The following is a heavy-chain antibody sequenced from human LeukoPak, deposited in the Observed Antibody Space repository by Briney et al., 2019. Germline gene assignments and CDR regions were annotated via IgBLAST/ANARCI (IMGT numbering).Heavy chain of an antibody. CDR2: INHSGST. D-gene: IGHD3-16*01. CDR3: ARDPPTFDAFDI. J-gene: IGHJ3*02. Sequence: PSETLSLTCAVYGGSFSGYYWSWIRQPPGKGLEWIGEINHSGSTNYNPSLKRRVTISVDTSKNQFSLKLSSVTAADTAVYYCARDPPTFDAFDIWGQGTMVTVSS. CDR1: GGSFSGYY. V-gene: IGHV4-34*01.